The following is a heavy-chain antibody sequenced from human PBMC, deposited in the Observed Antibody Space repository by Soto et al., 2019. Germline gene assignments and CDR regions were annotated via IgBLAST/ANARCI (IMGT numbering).Heavy chain of an antibody. CDR2: ISAYNGNT. D-gene: IGHD2-15*01. CDR1: GYTFTSYG. J-gene: IGHJ4*02. V-gene: IGHV1-18*01. Sequence: ASVKVSCKASGYTFTSYGISWVRQAPGQGLEWMGWISAYNGNTNYAQKLQGRVTMTTDTSTSTAYMELRSLRSDDTAVYYCARDTLGGYCSGGSCSTGFWNYWGQGTLVTVSS. CDR3: ARDTLGGYCSGGSCSTGFWNY.